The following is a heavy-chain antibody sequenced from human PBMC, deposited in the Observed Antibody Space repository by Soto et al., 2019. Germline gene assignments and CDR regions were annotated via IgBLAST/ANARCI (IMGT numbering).Heavy chain of an antibody. Sequence: KSSETLSLTCTVSGGSISSYYWSWIRQPPGKGLEWIGYIYYSGSTNYNPSLKSRVTISVDTSKNQFSLKLSSVTAADTAVYYCARDVAATALDYYYGMDVWGQGTTVTVSS. D-gene: IGHD2-15*01. V-gene: IGHV4-59*01. CDR1: GGSISSYY. CDR2: IYYSGST. CDR3: ARDVAATALDYYYGMDV. J-gene: IGHJ6*02.